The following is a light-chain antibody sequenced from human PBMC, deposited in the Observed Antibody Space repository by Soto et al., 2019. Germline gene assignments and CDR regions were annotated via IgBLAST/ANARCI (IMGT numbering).Light chain of an antibody. CDR3: LQHKTSPYT. V-gene: IGKV1-17*03. CDR2: AAS. Sequence: DIQMTQSPSVMSASVGDRVTITCRASQGIANYLIWFQQEPGKAPKRLIFAASSLQSGVPSRLSGSGSGTEFTRTISSLQPEDFASYYCLQHKTSPYTFGQGTKREIK. J-gene: IGKJ2*01. CDR1: QGIANY.